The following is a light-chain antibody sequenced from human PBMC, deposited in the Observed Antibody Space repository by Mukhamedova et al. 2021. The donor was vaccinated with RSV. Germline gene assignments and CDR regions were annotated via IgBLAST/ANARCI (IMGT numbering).Light chain of an antibody. Sequence: VSNRPSGISHRFSGSKLGNTASLIISGLQTGDESTYYCSSYTSDYTVIFGGGTKLTVL. CDR2: VS. J-gene: IGLJ2*01. V-gene: IGLV2-14*01. CDR3: SSYTSDYTVI.